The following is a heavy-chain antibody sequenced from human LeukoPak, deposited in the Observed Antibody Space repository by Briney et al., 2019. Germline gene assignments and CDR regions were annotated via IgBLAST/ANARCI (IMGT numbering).Heavy chain of an antibody. CDR2: YYSGGST. CDR1: GFTVSTSY. V-gene: IGHV3-53*04. CDR3: ARERAGQGHYYGMDV. Sequence: GSLRLACAASGFTVSTSYMNWVRQAPGKGLEWVSVYYSGGSTFYADSVKGRFIISRHNSKNTVYLEMNSLTVEDSAVYYCARERAGQGHYYGMDVWGRGTTVTVSS. D-gene: IGHD6-13*01. J-gene: IGHJ6*02.